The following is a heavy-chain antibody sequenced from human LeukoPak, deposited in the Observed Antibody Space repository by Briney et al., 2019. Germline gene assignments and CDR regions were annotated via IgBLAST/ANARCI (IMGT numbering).Heavy chain of an antibody. CDR3: ERGGFDTIGFDY. Sequence: GGSLRLSCVASGFTFSSYWMHWVRQAPGKGLVWVSRINSDGSTTTYADSVGGRFTISRDNAKHTLYLQMNSLRAEDTAVYYCERGGFDTIGFDYWGQGTLVTVSS. V-gene: IGHV3-74*01. CDR1: GFTFSSYW. CDR2: INSDGSTT. J-gene: IGHJ4*02. D-gene: IGHD3-10*01.